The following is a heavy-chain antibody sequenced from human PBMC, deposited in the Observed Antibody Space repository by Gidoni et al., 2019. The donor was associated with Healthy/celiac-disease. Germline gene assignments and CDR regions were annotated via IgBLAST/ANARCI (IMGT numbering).Heavy chain of an antibody. CDR3: AKDRLDGPYYYYGMDV. J-gene: IGHJ6*02. Sequence: QVQLVESGGGVVQPGRSLRLSCAASGFTFSSYGMHWVRQAPGKGLERVAVISYYGSNKYYAASVKGRFTIARDNSKNTLYLQMNSLRAEDTAVYYCAKDRLDGPYYYYGMDVCGQGTTVTVSS. CDR1: GFTFSSYG. D-gene: IGHD2-2*03. V-gene: IGHV3-30*18. CDR2: ISYYGSNK.